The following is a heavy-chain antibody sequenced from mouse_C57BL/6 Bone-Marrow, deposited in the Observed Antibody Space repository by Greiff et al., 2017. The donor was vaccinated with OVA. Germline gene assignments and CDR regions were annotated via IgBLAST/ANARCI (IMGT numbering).Heavy chain of an antibody. Sequence: VQLQQSGPELVKPGASVKISCKASGYAFSSSWMNWVKQRPGKGLEWIGRIYPGDGDTNYNGKFKGKATLAADKSSSTAYMQLSSLTSEDSAVYFCARGGYYGSPHYWGQGTSVTVSS. D-gene: IGHD1-1*01. CDR3: ARGGYYGSPHY. J-gene: IGHJ4*01. CDR2: IYPGDGDT. V-gene: IGHV1-82*01. CDR1: GYAFSSSW.